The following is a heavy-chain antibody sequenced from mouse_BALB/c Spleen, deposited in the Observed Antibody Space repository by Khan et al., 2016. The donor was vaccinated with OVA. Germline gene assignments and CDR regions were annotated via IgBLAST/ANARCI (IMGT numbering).Heavy chain of an antibody. J-gene: IGHJ3*01. Sequence: QVQLQQSGAELARPGTSVKMSCKASGYAFSSYLIEWVKQRPGQGLEWIGLINPGSGGTKYNVKFKDKATLTADTSSSTAYMQLSSLTSDDSAVYFCSRSGYGFGAYWGPGTLVTVSA. V-gene: IGHV1-54*01. CDR1: GYAFSSYL. CDR3: SRSGYGFGAY. CDR2: INPGSGGT. D-gene: IGHD3-2*02.